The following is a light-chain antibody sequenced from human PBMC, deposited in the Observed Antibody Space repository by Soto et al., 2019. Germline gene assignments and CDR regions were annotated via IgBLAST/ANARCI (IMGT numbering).Light chain of an antibody. V-gene: IGLV2-14*01. CDR3: SSYTTTITPHVL. Sequence: QSALTQPASVSGSPGQSITISCTGTSSDVGGYDYVSWCQQHPGKAPKLIIYDVINRPSGVSRRFSASKSGHTASLTISGLQAEDEADYYCSSYTTTITPHVLFGGGTKVTV. CDR2: DVI. CDR1: SSDVGGYDY. J-gene: IGLJ2*01.